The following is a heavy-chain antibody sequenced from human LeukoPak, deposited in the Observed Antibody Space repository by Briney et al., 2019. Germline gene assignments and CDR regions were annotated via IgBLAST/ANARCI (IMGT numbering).Heavy chain of an antibody. J-gene: IGHJ4*02. D-gene: IGHD2-8*01. CDR2: ISGSGGST. CDR3: AKDLGYCTNGVCYNHFDY. V-gene: IGHV3-23*01. Sequence: GGSLRLSCAASGFTFSSYAMIWVRQAPGKGLEWVSAISGSGGSTYYADSVKGRFTISRDNSKNTLYLQMNSLRAEDTAVYYCAKDLGYCTNGVCYNHFDYWGQGTLVTVSS. CDR1: GFTFSSYA.